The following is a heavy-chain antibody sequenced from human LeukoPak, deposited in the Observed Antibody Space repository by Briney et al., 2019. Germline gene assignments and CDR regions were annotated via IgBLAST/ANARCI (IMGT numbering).Heavy chain of an antibody. CDR3: ARDLLKYYGAMYNNYFYMDV. V-gene: IGHV4-38-2*02. CDR2: MYHSGSS. CDR1: DFSISSGYF. D-gene: IGHD4-17*01. Sequence: PSETLSLTCDVSDFSISSGYFWGWIRQPPGKGLEWIGSMYHSGSSYYNPSLKSRVSFSVDTSKNQFSLKLRSVTAADTAVYFCARDLLKYYGAMYNNYFYMDVWGKGTTVIVSS. J-gene: IGHJ6*03.